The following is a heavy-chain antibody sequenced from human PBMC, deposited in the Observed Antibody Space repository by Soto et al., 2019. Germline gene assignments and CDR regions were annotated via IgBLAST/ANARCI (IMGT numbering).Heavy chain of an antibody. CDR3: ARHHYSYGYEWFDP. CDR1: VGSISSSSYY. D-gene: IGHD5-18*01. V-gene: IGHV4-39*01. Sequence: SETLSLTCTVSVGSISSSSYYWGWIRQPPGKGLEWIGSIYYSGSTYYNPSLKSRVTISVDTSKNQFSLKLSSVTAADTAVYYCARHHYSYGYEWFDPWGQGTLVTVSS. J-gene: IGHJ5*02. CDR2: IYYSGST.